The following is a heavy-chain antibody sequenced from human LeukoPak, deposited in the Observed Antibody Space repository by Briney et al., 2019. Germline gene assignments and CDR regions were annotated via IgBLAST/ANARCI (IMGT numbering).Heavy chain of an antibody. D-gene: IGHD4-23*01. Sequence: PGRSLRLSCAASGFTFSSYAMHWVRQAPGKGLEWVSYISATSNTKYYADSVKGRFAISRDNGKNSLYLQMNSLKVEDTAVYYCAGNYGGNSGDYWGQGTLVTVSS. CDR2: ISATSNTK. V-gene: IGHV3-48*04. CDR3: AGNYGGNSGDY. CDR1: GFTFSSYA. J-gene: IGHJ4*02.